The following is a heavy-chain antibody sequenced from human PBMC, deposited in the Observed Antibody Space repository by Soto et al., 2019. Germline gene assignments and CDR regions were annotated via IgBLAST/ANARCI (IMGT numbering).Heavy chain of an antibody. CDR3: AVSGYSYGYEYYFDY. CDR1: GYTFTSYG. V-gene: IGHV1-18*04. Sequence: ASVKVSCKASGYTFTSYGISWVRQAPGQGLEWMGWISAYNGNTNYAQKLQGRVTMTTDTSTSTAYMELRSLRSDDTAVYYCAVSGYSYGYEYYFDYWGQGTLVTVSS. CDR2: ISAYNGNT. D-gene: IGHD5-18*01. J-gene: IGHJ4*02.